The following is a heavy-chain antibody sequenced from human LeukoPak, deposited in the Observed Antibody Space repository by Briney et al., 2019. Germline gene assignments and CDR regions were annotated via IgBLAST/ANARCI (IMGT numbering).Heavy chain of an antibody. V-gene: IGHV1-8*02. D-gene: IGHD3-3*01. CDR2: MNPNSGNT. J-gene: IGHJ4*02. CDR1: GYTFTSYA. CDR3: VLEKGFR. Sequence: ASVKVSCKASGYTFTSYAMHWVRQAPGQRLEWMGWMNPNSGNTGYAQKFQGRVTTTRNTSISTAYMELSSLRSEDTAVYYCVLEKGFRWGQGTLVTVSS.